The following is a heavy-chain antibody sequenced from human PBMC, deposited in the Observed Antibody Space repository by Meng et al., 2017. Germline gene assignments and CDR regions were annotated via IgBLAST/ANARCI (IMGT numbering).Heavy chain of an antibody. CDR2: FDPEDGET. CDR3: ATDYYDLSGSYTFDY. CDR1: GSTFSDYY. D-gene: IGHD1-26*01. J-gene: IGHJ4*02. V-gene: IGHV1-24*01. Sequence: GESLKISCAASGSTFSDYYMSWIRQAPGKGLEWMGGFDPEDGETIYAQKFQGRVTMTEDTSTDTAYMELSSLRSEDTAVYYCATDYYDLSGSYTFDYWGQGTLVTVSS.